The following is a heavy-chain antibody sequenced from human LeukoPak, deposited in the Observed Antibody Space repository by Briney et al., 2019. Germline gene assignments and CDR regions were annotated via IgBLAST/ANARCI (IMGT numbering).Heavy chain of an antibody. CDR2: ISYDGSNK. Sequence: GRSLRLSCAASGFTFSSYAMHWVRQAPGKGLEWVAVISYDGSNKYYADSVKGRFTISRDNSKNTLYLQMNSLRAEDTAVYYCARVKDIVVVPAGGAFDIWGQGTMVTVSS. D-gene: IGHD2-2*01. CDR3: ARVKDIVVVPAGGAFDI. J-gene: IGHJ3*02. CDR1: GFTFSSYA. V-gene: IGHV3-30-3*01.